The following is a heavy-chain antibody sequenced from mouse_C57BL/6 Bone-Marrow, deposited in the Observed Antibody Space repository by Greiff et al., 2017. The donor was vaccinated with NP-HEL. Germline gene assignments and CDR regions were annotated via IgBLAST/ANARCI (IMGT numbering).Heavy chain of an antibody. Sequence: EVHLVESGGGLVKPGGSLKLSCAASGFTFSSYTMSWVRQTPEKRLEWVATISGGGGNTYYPDSVKGRFTISRDNAKNTLYLQMSSLRSEDTALYYCARRSPYYFDYWGQGTTLTVSS. CDR3: ARRSPYYFDY. V-gene: IGHV5-9*01. J-gene: IGHJ2*01. CDR1: GFTFSSYT. CDR2: ISGGGGNT.